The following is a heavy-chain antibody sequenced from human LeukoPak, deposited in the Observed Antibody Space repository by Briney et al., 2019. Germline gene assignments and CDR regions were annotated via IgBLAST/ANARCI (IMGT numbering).Heavy chain of an antibody. Sequence: SETLSLTCTVSGGSISYYYWNWIRQPAGKGLEWIGRIYTSGRTYYNPSLKSRVSMSVDTSKNQFSLKLSSVTAADTAVYYCARITIFGVVRYYYYMDVWGKGTTVTVSS. CDR3: ARITIFGVVRYYYYMDV. D-gene: IGHD3-3*01. V-gene: IGHV4-4*07. CDR2: IYTSGRT. CDR1: GGSISYYY. J-gene: IGHJ6*03.